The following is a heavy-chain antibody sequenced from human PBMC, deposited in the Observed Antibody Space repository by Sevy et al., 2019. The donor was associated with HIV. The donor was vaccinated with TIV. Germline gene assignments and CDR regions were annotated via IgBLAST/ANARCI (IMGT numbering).Heavy chain of an antibody. D-gene: IGHD6-19*01. CDR3: ARASGYSSGWFYFDY. V-gene: IGHV3-7*03. J-gene: IGHJ4*02. CDR1: GFTFSSYN. Sequence: GGSLRLSCVASGFTFSSYNMNWVRQAPGKGLEWVANIKQDGSEKYYVDSVKGRFTISRDNAKNSLYLQMNSLRAEDTAVYYCARASGYSSGWFYFDYWGQGTLVTVSS. CDR2: IKQDGSEK.